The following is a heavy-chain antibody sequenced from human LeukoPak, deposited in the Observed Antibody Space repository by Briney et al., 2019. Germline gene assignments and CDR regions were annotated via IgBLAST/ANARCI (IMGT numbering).Heavy chain of an antibody. Sequence: GGSLRLTCAASGFTFSSYAMSWVRQAPGKGLEWVSAISGSGGSTYYADSVKGRFTISRDNSKNTLYLQMNSLRAEDTAVYYCAKDSSGWYYFDYWGQGTLVTVSS. D-gene: IGHD6-19*01. CDR2: ISGSGGST. V-gene: IGHV3-23*01. CDR1: GFTFSSYA. J-gene: IGHJ4*02. CDR3: AKDSSGWYYFDY.